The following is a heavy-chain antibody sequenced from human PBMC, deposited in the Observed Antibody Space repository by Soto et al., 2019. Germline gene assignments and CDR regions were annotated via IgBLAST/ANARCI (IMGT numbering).Heavy chain of an antibody. V-gene: IGHV3-53*01. CDR2: IYSGGST. CDR3: ARARSTAAGLFDY. D-gene: IGHD6-13*01. J-gene: IGHJ4*02. CDR1: GFTVSDKY. Sequence: GGSLRLSCAVSGFTVSDKYMTWVRQAPGKGLEWVSAIYSGGSTYYADSVKGRFTISRDNSKNTLYLQMNSLRAEDTAVYYCARARSTAAGLFDYWGLGTLVTVSS.